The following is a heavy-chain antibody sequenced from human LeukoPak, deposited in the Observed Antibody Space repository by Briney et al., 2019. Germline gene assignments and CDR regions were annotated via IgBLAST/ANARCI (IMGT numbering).Heavy chain of an antibody. V-gene: IGHV3-53*01. D-gene: IGHD3-16*01. Sequence: GGSLRLSCAASGFTVSSNYMSWVRQAPGKGLEWVSVIYSGGSTYYADSVKGRFTTSRDNSKNTLYLQMNSLGAEDTAVYYCARAGGVYHGMDVWGKGTTVTVSS. CDR1: GFTVSSNY. J-gene: IGHJ6*04. CDR2: IYSGGST. CDR3: ARAGGVYHGMDV.